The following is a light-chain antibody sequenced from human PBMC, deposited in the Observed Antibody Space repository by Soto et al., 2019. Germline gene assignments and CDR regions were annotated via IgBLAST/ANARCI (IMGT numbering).Light chain of an antibody. CDR1: QTINNW. CDR3: QHYNSYTWT. V-gene: IGKV1-5*01. Sequence: DIQMTQSPSTLSASIGDRVTVTCRDSQTINNWLAWYQKKPGKAPKLLIYDASTLEGGVASRFGSSGSGTDLLLTITTLQPDHSATYYCQHYNSYTWTFGQGTKVEI. J-gene: IGKJ1*01. CDR2: DAS.